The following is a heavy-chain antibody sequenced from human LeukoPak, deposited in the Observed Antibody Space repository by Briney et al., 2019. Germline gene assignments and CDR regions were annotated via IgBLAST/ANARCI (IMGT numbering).Heavy chain of an antibody. CDR1: GFTFSSYA. CDR2: ISYDGSNK. Sequence: GGSLRLSCADSGFTFSSYAMHWVRQAPGKGLEWVAVISYDGSNKYYADSVKGRFTISRDNSKNTLYLQMNSLRADDTAIYYCATYIIGPTIDYWGQGTLVTVSA. CDR3: ATYIIGPTIDY. J-gene: IGHJ4*02. V-gene: IGHV3-30*04. D-gene: IGHD3-10*01.